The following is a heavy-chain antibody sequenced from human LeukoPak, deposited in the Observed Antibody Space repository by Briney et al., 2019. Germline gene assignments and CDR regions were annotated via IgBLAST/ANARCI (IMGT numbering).Heavy chain of an antibody. D-gene: IGHD3/OR15-3a*01. CDR3: AKEFWTGYQYLDF. V-gene: IGHV3-30*18. J-gene: IGHJ4*02. Sequence: GGSLRLSCAASGLTFSSFGMHWVRQAPGKGLEWVAVISYDGSNEYYAASVKGRFTISRDNSKNTLHLQMNSLRAEDSAVYYCAKEFWTGYQYLDFWGQGTLVTVSS. CDR1: GLTFSSFG. CDR2: ISYDGSNE.